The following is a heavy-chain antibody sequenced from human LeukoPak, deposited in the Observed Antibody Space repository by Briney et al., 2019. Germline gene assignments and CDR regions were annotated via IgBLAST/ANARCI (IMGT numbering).Heavy chain of an antibody. V-gene: IGHV1-2*02. Sequence: ASVKVSCKASGYTFTGYYIHWVRQAPGQGLEWMGWINPNNGGTRYAQKFQGRVTMTRDTSISTTYMEMSRLTSDDTAVYFCAKFNGFDSIDYQDYFDYWGKGTPLTVSA. D-gene: IGHD5-12*01. CDR2: INPNNGGT. CDR3: AKFNGFDSIDYQDYFDY. CDR1: GYTFTGYY. J-gene: IGHJ4*02.